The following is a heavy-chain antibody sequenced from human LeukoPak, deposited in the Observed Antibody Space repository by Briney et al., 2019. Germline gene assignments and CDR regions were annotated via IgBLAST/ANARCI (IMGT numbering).Heavy chain of an antibody. Sequence: PSETLSLTCAVSGGSISSSNWWSWVRQPPGKGLEWIGEIYHSGSTNYNPSLKSRVTISVDKSKNQFSLRLSSVTAADTAVYYCAQLGSSGWYDLDYWGQGTLVTVSS. J-gene: IGHJ4*02. V-gene: IGHV4-4*02. CDR3: AQLGSSGWYDLDY. CDR2: IYHSGST. D-gene: IGHD6-19*01. CDR1: GGSISSSNW.